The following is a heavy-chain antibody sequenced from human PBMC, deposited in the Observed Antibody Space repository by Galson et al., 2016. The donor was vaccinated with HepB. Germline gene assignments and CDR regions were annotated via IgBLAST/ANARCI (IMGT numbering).Heavy chain of an antibody. V-gene: IGHV2-5*02. J-gene: IGHJ4*02. D-gene: IGHD5-24*01. CDR2: IYWDDDK. CDR3: AQRRVELWPYNL. CDR1: GFSVSDSGLG. Sequence: PALVKPTQTLTLTCTVSGFSVSDSGLGVGWIRQPPGKALEWLAVIYWDDDKRYNPSLRDRLAITKDTSKNQVVLTMANMDPVDTGTYYCAQRRVELWPYNLWGQGTLGAVSS.